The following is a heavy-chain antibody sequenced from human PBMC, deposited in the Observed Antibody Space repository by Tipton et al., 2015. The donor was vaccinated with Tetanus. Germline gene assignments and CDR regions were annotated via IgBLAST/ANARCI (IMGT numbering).Heavy chain of an antibody. Sequence: VQLVQSGGGLVQPGRSPRLSCAASGVNLDYYGMHWVRQVPGKGLEWVSGIIWNSGHIGYGDSVKGRFTISRDKAKNSLYLQMNSLRDEDMALYYCVKDMVPGGADLWGQGTTVIVSS. CDR2: IIWNSGHI. CDR1: GVNLDYYG. J-gene: IGHJ6*02. CDR3: VKDMVPGGADL. D-gene: IGHD4-17*01. V-gene: IGHV3-9*03.